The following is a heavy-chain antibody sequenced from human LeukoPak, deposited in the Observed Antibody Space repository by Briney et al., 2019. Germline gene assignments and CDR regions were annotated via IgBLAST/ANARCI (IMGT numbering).Heavy chain of an antibody. D-gene: IGHD2-2*01. CDR3: ARGSTSDWPLDH. Sequence: ASVKVSCKASGYTFTSNAIQWVRQAPGQRFEWMGWIDAGNGDTRYSQKFQGRVTITRDTSASTAYIELRSLRSEDTAMYYCARGSTSDWPLDHWGQETLVTISS. CDR2: IDAGNGDT. J-gene: IGHJ4*02. CDR1: GYTFTSNA. V-gene: IGHV1-3*01.